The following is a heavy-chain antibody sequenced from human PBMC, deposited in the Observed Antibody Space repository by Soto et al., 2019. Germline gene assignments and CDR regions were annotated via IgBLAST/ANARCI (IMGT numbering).Heavy chain of an antibody. CDR2: IYYSGST. J-gene: IGHJ5*02. CDR1: GGSISSGGYY. V-gene: IGHV4-31*03. Sequence: SSETLSLTCTVSGGSISSGGYYWSWIRQHPGKGLEWIGYIYYSGSTYYNPSLKSRVTISLDTSKNQFSLRLNSVTAADTAVYYCARSTRVAGWFDPWGQGTLVTVSS. CDR3: ARSTRVAGWFDP. D-gene: IGHD1-1*01.